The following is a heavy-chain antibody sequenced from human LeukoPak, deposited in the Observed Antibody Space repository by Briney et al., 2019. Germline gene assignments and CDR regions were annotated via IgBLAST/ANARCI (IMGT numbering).Heavy chain of an antibody. CDR2: IYYSGST. CDR3: AGHTTVTTSFAN. V-gene: IGHV4-31*03. J-gene: IGHJ4*02. Sequence: SETLSLTCTVSGGSVSSGGYYWSWIRQHPGKGPEWIGYIYYSGSTYYNPSLKSRVTISVDTSKNQFSLKLSSVTAADTAVYYCAGHTTVTTSFANWGQGTLVTVSS. D-gene: IGHD4-17*01. CDR1: GGSVSSGGYY.